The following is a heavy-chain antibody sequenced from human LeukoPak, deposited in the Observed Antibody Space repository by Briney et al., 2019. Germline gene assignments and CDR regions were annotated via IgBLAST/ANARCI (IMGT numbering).Heavy chain of an antibody. D-gene: IGHD2-8*01. J-gene: IGHJ4*02. V-gene: IGHV1-69*13. CDR2: IIPIFGTA. CDR1: GGTFSSYA. Sequence: ASVKVSCKASGGTFSSYAISWVRQATGQGLEWMGGIIPIFGTANYAQKFQGRVTITADESTSTAYMELSSLRSEDTDVYYCAREGVTAASDYWGQGTLVTVSS. CDR3: AREGVTAASDY.